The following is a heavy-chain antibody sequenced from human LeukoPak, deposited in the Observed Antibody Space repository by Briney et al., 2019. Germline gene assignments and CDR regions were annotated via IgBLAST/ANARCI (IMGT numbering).Heavy chain of an antibody. CDR3: AKMPWDSSSRGP. CDR2: ISGNGGST. D-gene: IGHD6-13*01. Sequence: PGGSLRLSCVASGFSFRSYDVSWVRQAPGKGLEWVSAISGNGGSTSYADSVKGRFTISRDNSKNTLYLQMNSLTAEDTAVYYCAKMPWDSSSRGPWGQGTLVTVSS. V-gene: IGHV3-23*01. CDR1: GFSFRSYD. J-gene: IGHJ5*02.